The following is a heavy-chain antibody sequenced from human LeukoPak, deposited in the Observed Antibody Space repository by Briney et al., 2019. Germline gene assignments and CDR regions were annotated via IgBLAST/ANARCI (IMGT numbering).Heavy chain of an antibody. CDR2: ISYDGSNK. V-gene: IGHV3-30-3*01. CDR3: ARDEQWLVKGYFDY. J-gene: IGHJ4*02. D-gene: IGHD6-19*01. CDR1: GFTFSNYW. Sequence: PGGSLRLSCEGSGFTFSNYWMSWVRQAPGKGLEWVAVISYDGSNKYYADSVKGRFTISRDNSKNTLYLQMNSLRAEDTAVYYCARDEQWLVKGYFDYWGQGTLVTVSS.